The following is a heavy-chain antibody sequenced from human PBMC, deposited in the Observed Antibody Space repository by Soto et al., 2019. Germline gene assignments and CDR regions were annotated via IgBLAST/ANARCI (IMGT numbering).Heavy chain of an antibody. CDR2: IYYSGST. J-gene: IGHJ4*02. Sequence: SETLSLTCSVSGASIISYYYTWIRQPPGKGLEWIGYIYYSGSTNYNPSLKSRVTISVDTSKNQFSLKLSSVTAADTAVYYCARHLGGRSDYWGQGILVTVSS. CDR3: ARHLGGRSDY. CDR1: GASIISYY. D-gene: IGHD1-26*01. V-gene: IGHV4-59*08.